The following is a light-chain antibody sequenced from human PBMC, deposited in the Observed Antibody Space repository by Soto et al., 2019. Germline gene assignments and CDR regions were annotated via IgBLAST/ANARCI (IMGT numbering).Light chain of an antibody. CDR3: SSYTTSRTRV. V-gene: IGLV2-14*01. CDR1: SSDVGIYNY. Sequence: HSSLTQPASVSGSPGQSIAISCTGSSSDVGIYNYVSWYQQHPGKVPKLIIYEVSNRPSGVSNRFSGSKSGNTASLTISGLQAEDEADYYCSSYTTSRTRVFGTGTKVTAL. CDR2: EVS. J-gene: IGLJ1*01.